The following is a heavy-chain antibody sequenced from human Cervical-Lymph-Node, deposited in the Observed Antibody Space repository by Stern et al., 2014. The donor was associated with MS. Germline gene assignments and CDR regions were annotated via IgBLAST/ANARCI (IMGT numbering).Heavy chain of an antibody. V-gene: IGHV4-39*02. Sequence: QLVESGPGLVKPSETLSLTCTVSGGSLSTTNFLGWIRQPPGKGLEWIGSINDSGKTYYNPSLKSRVTISVDTYKSPISLKVTSVTAADTAVYYCAREITVTTSHWFDPWGQGTLVTVSS. CDR1: GGSLSTTNFL. D-gene: IGHD4-17*01. CDR2: INDSGKT. J-gene: IGHJ5*02. CDR3: AREITVTTSHWFDP.